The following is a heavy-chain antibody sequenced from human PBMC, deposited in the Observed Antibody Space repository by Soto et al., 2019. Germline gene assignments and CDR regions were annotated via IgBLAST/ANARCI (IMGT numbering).Heavy chain of an antibody. J-gene: IGHJ5*02. CDR2: ISLSSANI. Sequence: GGSLRLSCAASGFSLYSYAMDWVRQAPGQGLEWVSYISLSSANIHYADSVRGRFTVSRDNAKNTMYLQMNSLRAEDTAVYYCARDRLGIAAAERWFDPWGQGTLVTVSS. CDR1: GFSLYSYA. V-gene: IGHV3-48*01. D-gene: IGHD6-13*01. CDR3: ARDRLGIAAAERWFDP.